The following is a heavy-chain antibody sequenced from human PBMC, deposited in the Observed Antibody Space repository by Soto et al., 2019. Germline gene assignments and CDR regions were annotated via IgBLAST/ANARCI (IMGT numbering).Heavy chain of an antibody. CDR1: GFTFSSYA. D-gene: IGHD6-6*01. CDR3: AKWGDDYSSSFDSLSNFYWYGMDV. CDR2: ISGSGGST. Sequence: PGGSLRLSCAASGFTFSSYAMSWVRQAPGKGLEWVSAISGSGGSTYYADSVKGRFTISRDNSKNTLYLQMNSLRAEDTAVYYCAKWGDDYSSSFDSLSNFYWYGMDVWGQGPTVTVS. J-gene: IGHJ6*02. V-gene: IGHV3-23*01.